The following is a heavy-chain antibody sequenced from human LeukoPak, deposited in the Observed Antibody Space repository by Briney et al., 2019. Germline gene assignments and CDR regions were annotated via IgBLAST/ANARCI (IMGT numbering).Heavy chain of an antibody. D-gene: IGHD6-13*01. CDR3: ASNSGVSNSWQRDY. J-gene: IGHJ4*02. CDR2: ISSSGSTI. V-gene: IGHV3-48*03. CDR1: GFTFSSYE. Sequence: PGGSLRLSCAASGFTFSSYEMNRVRQAPGKGLEWVSYISSSGSTIYYADSVKGRFTISRDNAKNSLYLQMNSLRAEDTAVYYCASNSGVSNSWQRDYWGQGTLVTVSS.